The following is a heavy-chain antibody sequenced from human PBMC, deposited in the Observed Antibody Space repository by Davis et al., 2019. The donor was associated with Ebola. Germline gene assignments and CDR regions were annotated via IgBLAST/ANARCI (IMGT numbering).Heavy chain of an antibody. V-gene: IGHV1-18*01. J-gene: IGHJ4*02. CDR3: ARAQFPTTSDH. Sequence: ASVQVSCKASGYTFTSYAMNWVRQAPGQGLEWMGWISAYNGNTNYAQNVQGRVTMTTDTSTSTAYMEVGSLRSDDTAVYYCARAQFPTTSDHWGQGTLVTVSS. CDR2: ISAYNGNT. D-gene: IGHD1-1*01. CDR1: GYTFTSYA.